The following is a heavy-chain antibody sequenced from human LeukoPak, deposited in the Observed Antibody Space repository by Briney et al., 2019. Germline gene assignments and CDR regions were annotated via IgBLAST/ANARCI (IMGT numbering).Heavy chain of an antibody. CDR2: ISSSGSTI. J-gene: IGHJ6*02. CDR1: GFTFSSYE. CDR3: AREDRVVVVAATDYYYGMDV. Sequence: PGGSLRLSCAAFGFTFSSYEMNWVREAPGKGLEWVSYISSSGSTIYYADSVKGRFTISRDNTKNSLYLQMNSLRAEDTAVYYCAREDRVVVVAATDYYYGMDVWGQGTTVSVSS. V-gene: IGHV3-48*03. D-gene: IGHD2-15*01.